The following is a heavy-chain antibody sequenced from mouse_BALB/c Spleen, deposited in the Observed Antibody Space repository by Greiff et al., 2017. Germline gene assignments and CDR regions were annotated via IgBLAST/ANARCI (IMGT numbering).Heavy chain of an antibody. D-gene: IGHD2-1*01. J-gene: IGHJ2*01. Sequence: VKLVESGPGLVAPSQSLSITCTVSGFSLTSYGVHWVRQPPGKGLEWLGVIWAGGSTNYNSALMSRLSISKDNSKSQVFLKMNSLQTDDTAMYYCARDGNGNYGGYFDYWGQGTTLTVSS. V-gene: IGHV2-9*02. CDR2: IWAGGST. CDR1: GFSLTSYG. CDR3: ARDGNGNYGGYFDY.